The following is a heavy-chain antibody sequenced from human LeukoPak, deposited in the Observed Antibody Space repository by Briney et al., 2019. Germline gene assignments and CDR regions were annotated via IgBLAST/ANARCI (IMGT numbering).Heavy chain of an antibody. CDR2: FDPEDGET. J-gene: IGHJ4*02. V-gene: IGHV1-24*01. Sequence: ASVKVSCKVSGYTLTELSMHWVRQAPGKGLEWMGGFDPEDGETIYAQKFQGRVTMTEDTSTDTAYMELSSLRSEGTAVYYCATGIQHGPYYFDYWGQGTLVTVSS. D-gene: IGHD5-18*01. CDR1: GYTLTELS. CDR3: ATGIQHGPYYFDY.